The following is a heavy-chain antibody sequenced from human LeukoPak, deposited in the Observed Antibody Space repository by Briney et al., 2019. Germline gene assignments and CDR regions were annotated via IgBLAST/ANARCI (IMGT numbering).Heavy chain of an antibody. CDR1: GFTFSNAW. D-gene: IGHD3-3*01. J-gene: IGHJ4*02. Sequence: KPGGSLRLSCAASGFTFSNAWMSWVRQAPGKGLEWVGRIKSKTDGGTTDYAAPVKGRFTISRDDSKNSLYLQMNSLKTEDTAVYYCTTDEYGYYDFWSGQARPPFDYWGQGTLVTVSS. V-gene: IGHV3-15*01. CDR3: TTDEYGYYDFWSGQARPPFDY. CDR2: IKSKTDGGTT.